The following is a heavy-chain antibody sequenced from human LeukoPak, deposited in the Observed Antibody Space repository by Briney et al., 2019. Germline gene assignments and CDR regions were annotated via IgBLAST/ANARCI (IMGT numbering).Heavy chain of an antibody. CDR1: GYTFTSYG. Sequence: ASVKVSCKASGYTFTSYGISWVRQAPGQGLEWMGWISAYNGNTNYAQKLQGRVTMTTDTSTSTAYMELRSLRSDDTAIYYCARAPRYGTTSLNFDCWGQGTLVTVSS. CDR3: ARAPRYGTTSLNFDC. J-gene: IGHJ4*02. V-gene: IGHV1-18*01. D-gene: IGHD1-1*01. CDR2: ISAYNGNT.